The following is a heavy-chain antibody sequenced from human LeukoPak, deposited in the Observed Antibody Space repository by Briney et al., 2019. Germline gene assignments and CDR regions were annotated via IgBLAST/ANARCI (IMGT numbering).Heavy chain of an antibody. CDR1: GGSISSSSYY. CDR3: ARLRLYSSSWLDY. D-gene: IGHD6-13*01. Sequence: SETLPLTCTVSGGSISSSSYYWGWIRQPPGKGLEWIGSIYYSGSTYYNPSLKSRVTISVDTSKNQFSLKLSSVTAADTAVYYCARLRLYSSSWLDYWGQGTLVTVSS. CDR2: IYYSGST. V-gene: IGHV4-39*01. J-gene: IGHJ4*02.